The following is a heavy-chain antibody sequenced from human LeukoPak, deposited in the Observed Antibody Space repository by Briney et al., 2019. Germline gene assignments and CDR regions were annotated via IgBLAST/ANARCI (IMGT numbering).Heavy chain of an antibody. CDR2: IYYSGST. CDR1: GGSLSSYY. V-gene: IGHV4-59*01. Sequence: SETLSLTRTVSGGSLSSYYWSWIRQPPGKGLEWIAYIYYSGSTNYNPSLKSRLTISVDTSKNQFSLKLSSESAAGTAVYYCARTERLGYYFYMLVSGEGTTVTVSS. J-gene: IGHJ6*03. CDR3: ARTERLGYYFYMLV.